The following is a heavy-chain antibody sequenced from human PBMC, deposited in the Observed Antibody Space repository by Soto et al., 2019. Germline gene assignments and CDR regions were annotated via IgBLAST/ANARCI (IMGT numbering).Heavy chain of an antibody. D-gene: IGHD2-8*01. Sequence: ASVKVSCKASGYSFTDYHIHWVRQAPGQGLEWLGRINPKSGGKSTAQKFQGWVTMTTDTSISTASTELTRLTSDDTAIYYCARGDSTDCSNGVCSFFYNHDMDVWGQGTTVTVSS. CDR2: INPKSGGK. CDR1: GYSFTDYH. V-gene: IGHV1-2*04. J-gene: IGHJ6*02. CDR3: ARGDSTDCSNGVCSFFYNHDMDV.